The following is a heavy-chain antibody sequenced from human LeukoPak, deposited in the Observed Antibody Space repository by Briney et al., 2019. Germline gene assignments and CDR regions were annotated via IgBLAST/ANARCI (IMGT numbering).Heavy chain of an antibody. J-gene: IGHJ3*02. V-gene: IGHV1-2*02. CDR1: GYTFTSYY. CDR2: INPNSGGT. Sequence: ASVKVSCKASGYTFTSYYMHWVRQAPGQGLEWMGWINPNSGGTNYAQKFQGRVTMTRDTSISTAYMELSRLRSDDTAVYYCARGGMVTAAGVDAFDIWGQGTMVTVSS. D-gene: IGHD2-21*02. CDR3: ARGGMVTAAGVDAFDI.